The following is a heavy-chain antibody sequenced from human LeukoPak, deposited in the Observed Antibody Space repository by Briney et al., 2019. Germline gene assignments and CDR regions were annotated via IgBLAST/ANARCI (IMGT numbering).Heavy chain of an antibody. CDR2: IWYDGSNK. J-gene: IGHJ5*02. V-gene: IGHV3-33*01. CDR3: ARVTGVHNWFDP. CDR1: GFTFSSYG. D-gene: IGHD3-9*01. Sequence: GGSLRLSCAASGFTFSSYGMHWVRQAPGKGLEWVAVIWYDGSNKYYADSVKGRFTISRDNSKNTLYLQMNSLRAEDTAVYYCARVTGVHNWFDPWGQGTLVTVSS.